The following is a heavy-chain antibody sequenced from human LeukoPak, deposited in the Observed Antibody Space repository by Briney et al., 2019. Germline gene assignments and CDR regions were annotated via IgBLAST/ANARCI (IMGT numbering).Heavy chain of an antibody. CDR3: AKDGPYSSSWKDLDY. D-gene: IGHD6-13*01. Sequence: QPRGSLRLSCAASGFTFSTYGMHWVRQTPGKGLEWVAFIRYDGSSEYYGDSVKGRFTISRDNSKNTLYLQMNSLRAEDTAVYYCAKDGPYSSSWKDLDYWGQGTLVTVSS. CDR2: IRYDGSSE. CDR1: GFTFSTYG. J-gene: IGHJ4*02. V-gene: IGHV3-30*02.